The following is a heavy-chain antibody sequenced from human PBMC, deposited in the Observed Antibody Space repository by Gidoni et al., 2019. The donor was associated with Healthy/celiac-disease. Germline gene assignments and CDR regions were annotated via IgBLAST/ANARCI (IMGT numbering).Heavy chain of an antibody. CDR1: GGSLRSYY. CDR3: ARGDVVGWSYGDFNPNWFDP. Sequence: QVQLQESGPGLVKPSEHLSLTCTVSGGSLRSYYWRWIRQPPGKGLEWIGYFYYSGSTNYNPSLKSRVTISVDTSKNQFSLKLSSVTAADTAVYYCARGDVVGWSYGDFNPNWFDPWGQGTLVTVSS. V-gene: IGHV4-59*01. J-gene: IGHJ5*02. CDR2: FYYSGST. D-gene: IGHD4-17*01.